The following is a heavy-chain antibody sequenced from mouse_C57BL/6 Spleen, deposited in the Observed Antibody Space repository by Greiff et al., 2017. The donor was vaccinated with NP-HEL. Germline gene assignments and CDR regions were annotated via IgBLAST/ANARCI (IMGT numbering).Heavy chain of an antibody. Sequence: VQLQQSGAELVRPGASVKLSCTASGFNIKDDYMHWVKQRPEQGLEWIGWIDPENGDTEYASKFQGKATITADTSSNTAYLQLSSLTSEDTAVYYCTNDYGPYAMDYWGQGTSVTVSS. CDR2: IDPENGDT. D-gene: IGHD1-2*01. CDR3: TNDYGPYAMDY. CDR1: GFNIKDDY. J-gene: IGHJ4*01. V-gene: IGHV14-4*01.